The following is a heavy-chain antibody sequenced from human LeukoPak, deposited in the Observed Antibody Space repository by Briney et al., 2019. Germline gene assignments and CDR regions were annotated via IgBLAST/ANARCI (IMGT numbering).Heavy chain of an antibody. CDR2: IYWDDDK. CDR3: AHSKTGLLTLYYFDH. J-gene: IGHJ4*02. D-gene: IGHD2/OR15-2a*01. V-gene: IGHV2-5*02. Sequence: ESGPTLVKPTHTLTLTCTFSGFSLSTSGVAVGWIRQPPGKALEWLALIYWDDDKRYSPSLRNRLTITKDTSKNQVVLTLTNLDPVDTATYSCAHSKTGLLTLYYFDHWGQGALVTVSS. CDR1: GFSLSTSGVA.